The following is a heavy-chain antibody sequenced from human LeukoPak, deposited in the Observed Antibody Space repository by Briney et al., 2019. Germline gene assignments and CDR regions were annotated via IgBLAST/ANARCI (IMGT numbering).Heavy chain of an antibody. V-gene: IGHV3-64D*06. Sequence: GGTLRLSCSASGFTFSRYAMHWVRQAPVKELEYVSAISSSGGSTYYADSVKGRFTISRDNSKDTLYLQMSSLRAEDTTVYYCVKSAGFDWLSPLDAFDIWGQGTMVTVSS. CDR1: GFTFSRYA. J-gene: IGHJ3*02. CDR2: ISSSGGST. CDR3: VKSAGFDWLSPLDAFDI. D-gene: IGHD3-9*01.